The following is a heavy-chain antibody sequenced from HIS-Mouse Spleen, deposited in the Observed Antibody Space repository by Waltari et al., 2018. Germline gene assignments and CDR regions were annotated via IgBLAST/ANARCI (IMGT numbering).Heavy chain of an antibody. Sequence: QVQLVESGGGVVQPGRSLRLSCAASGFTFSSYGMHWVRQAPGKGLWWVAVIYYDGSNKYYAYSVKGRFTSSRDNSKNTLYLQMNSLRAEDTAVYYCAKDKHHAFDYWGQGTLVTVSS. CDR2: IYYDGSNK. J-gene: IGHJ4*02. V-gene: IGHV3-30*18. CDR3: AKDKHHAFDY. CDR1: GFTFSSYG.